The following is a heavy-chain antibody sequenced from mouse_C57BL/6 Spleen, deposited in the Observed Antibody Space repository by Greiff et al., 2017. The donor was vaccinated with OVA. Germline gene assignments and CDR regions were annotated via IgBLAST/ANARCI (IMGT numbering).Heavy chain of an antibody. CDR3: AREGSSTMVTTGNAMDY. J-gene: IGHJ4*01. V-gene: IGHV1-85*01. CDR2: IYPRDGST. Sequence: QVQLQQSGPELVKPGASVKLSCKASGYTFTSYDINWVKQRPGQGLEWIGWIYPRDGSTKYHEKFKGKATLTVDTSSSTAYMELHSLTSEDSAVYFCAREGSSTMVTTGNAMDYWGQGTSVTVSS. D-gene: IGHD2-2*01. CDR1: GYTFTSYD.